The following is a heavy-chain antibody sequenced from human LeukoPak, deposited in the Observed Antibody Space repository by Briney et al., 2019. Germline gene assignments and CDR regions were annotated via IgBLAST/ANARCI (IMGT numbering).Heavy chain of an antibody. CDR2: IWYDGSNK. CDR3: ARGDYYGSGSQGY. CDR1: GFNFSSYG. Sequence: GGSLKTSCAAPGFNFSSYGMHWVRQAPGKGLEWVAVIWYDGSNKYYADSVKARFTISRDNSKNTLYLQMNSLRAEDTAVYYCARGDYYGSGSQGYWGQGTLVTVSS. J-gene: IGHJ4*02. V-gene: IGHV3-33*01. D-gene: IGHD3-10*01.